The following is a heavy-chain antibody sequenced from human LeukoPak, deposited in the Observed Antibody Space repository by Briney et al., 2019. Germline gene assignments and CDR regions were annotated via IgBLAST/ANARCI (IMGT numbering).Heavy chain of an antibody. D-gene: IGHD1-26*01. CDR3: ARDNAGSYFVDY. CDR1: GFTFSSYT. Sequence: GGSLGLSCEASGFTFSSYTLNWVRQAPGKGLEWVSSISSYANYIDYADSVKGRFTISRDNAKNSLYLQMNSLRGEDTAVYYCARDNAGSYFVDYWGQGILVTVSS. CDR2: ISSYANYI. J-gene: IGHJ4*02. V-gene: IGHV3-21*06.